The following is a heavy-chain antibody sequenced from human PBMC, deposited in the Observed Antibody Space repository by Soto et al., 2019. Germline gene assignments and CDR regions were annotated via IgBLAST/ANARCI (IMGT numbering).Heavy chain of an antibody. CDR2: ISGSGCST. D-gene: IGHD2-2*01. CDR3: ATPRVPAAYYYYYGMDV. CDR1: GFTFSSYA. V-gene: IGHV3-23*01. Sequence: GGSLRLSCAASGFTFSSYAMSWVRQAPGKGLEWVSAISGSGCSTYYADSVKGRFAISRDNSKNTLYLQMNSLRAEDTAVYYCATPRVPAAYYYYYGMDVWGQGTTVTVSS. J-gene: IGHJ6*02.